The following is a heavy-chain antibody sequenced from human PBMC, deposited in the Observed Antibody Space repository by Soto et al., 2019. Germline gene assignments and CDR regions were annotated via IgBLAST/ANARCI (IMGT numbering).Heavy chain of an antibody. CDR3: ARVWYQLLSYYYYGMDV. Sequence: ASVKVSCKASGYTFTSYGISWVRQAPGQGLEWMGWISAYNGNTNYAQKLQGRVTMTTDTSTSTAYMELRSLRSDDTAVYYCARVWYQLLSYYYYGMDVWGQGTTVTVSS. CDR1: GYTFTSYG. J-gene: IGHJ6*02. V-gene: IGHV1-18*04. D-gene: IGHD2-2*01. CDR2: ISAYNGNT.